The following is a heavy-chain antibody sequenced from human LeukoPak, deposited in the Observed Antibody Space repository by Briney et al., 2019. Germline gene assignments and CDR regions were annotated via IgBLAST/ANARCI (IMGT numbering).Heavy chain of an antibody. CDR2: IKEDGSNN. CDR1: GFTFSRYW. CDR3: AGGSTLDY. D-gene: IGHD2/OR15-2a*01. V-gene: IGHV3-7*04. J-gene: IGHJ4*02. Sequence: PGGSLRRSCAASGFTFSRYWMNWVRQAPGKGLEWVANIKEDGSNNYYVDSVKGRFTISRDNAKNSLYLQMDSLRAEDTAIYYCAGGSTLDYWGQGTLVTVSS.